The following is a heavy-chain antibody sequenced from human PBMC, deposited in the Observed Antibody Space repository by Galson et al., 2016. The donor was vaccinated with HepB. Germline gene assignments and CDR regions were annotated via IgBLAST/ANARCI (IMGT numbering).Heavy chain of an antibody. V-gene: IGHV3-9*01. CDR1: GFTFDDYG. Sequence: SLRLSCAASGFTFDDYGMHWVRQAPGKGLEWVSGIRWNSGRIGYADSVKGRFTISRDNAKNSLYLQMNSLRAEDTALYYCAKDKWASAVADFDYWGQGTLVTVSS. CDR2: IRWNSGRI. J-gene: IGHJ4*02. CDR3: AKDKWASAVADFDY. D-gene: IGHD4-23*01.